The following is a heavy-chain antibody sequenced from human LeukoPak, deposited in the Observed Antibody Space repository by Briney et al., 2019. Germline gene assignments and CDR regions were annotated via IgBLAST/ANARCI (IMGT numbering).Heavy chain of an antibody. CDR1: GFTLSSYS. V-gene: IGHV3-21*01. CDR3: ARVVMVRGVIDY. CDR2: ISSSSSYI. D-gene: IGHD3-10*01. Sequence: PGGSLRLSCAASGFTLSSYSMNWVRQAPGKGLEWVSSISSSSSYIYYADSVKGRFTISRDNAKNSLYLQMNSLRAEDTAVYYCARVVMVRGVIDYWGQGTLVTVSS. J-gene: IGHJ4*02.